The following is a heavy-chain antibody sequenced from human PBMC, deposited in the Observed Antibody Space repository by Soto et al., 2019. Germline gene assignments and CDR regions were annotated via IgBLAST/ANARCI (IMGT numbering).Heavy chain of an antibody. J-gene: IGHJ4*02. D-gene: IGHD3-10*01. Sequence: SVKVSCKASGGTFSSYAISWLRQAPGQGLEWMGGIIPILDTANSAQRFRGRVTITADESTGTAYMELSSLRSEDTAVYFCAGGNFYGSGSYPPFTYWGQGSLVTVSS. CDR3: AGGNFYGSGSYPPFTY. CDR1: GGTFSSYA. V-gene: IGHV1-69*13. CDR2: IIPILDTA.